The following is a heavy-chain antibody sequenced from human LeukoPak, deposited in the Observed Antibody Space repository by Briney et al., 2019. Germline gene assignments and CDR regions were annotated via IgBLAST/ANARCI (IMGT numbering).Heavy chain of an antibody. CDR3: ARGASPYDILTGYYNWYFDY. V-gene: IGHV3-21*01. J-gene: IGHJ4*02. CDR1: GFTFSSYN. Sequence: GGSLRLSCAASGFTFSSYNMNWVRQAPGKGLEWVSSISSSSSYIYYADSVKGRFTISRDNAKNSLYLQMNSLRAEDTAVYYCARGASPYDILTGYYNWYFDYWGQGTLVTVSS. CDR2: ISSSSSYI. D-gene: IGHD3-9*01.